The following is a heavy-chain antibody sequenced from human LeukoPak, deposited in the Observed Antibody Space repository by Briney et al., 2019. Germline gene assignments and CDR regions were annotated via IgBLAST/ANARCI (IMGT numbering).Heavy chain of an antibody. CDR3: AADVGATTTSSFDY. Sequence: ASVKVSCKASGFTFTSSAVQWVRQARGQRLEWIGWIVVGSGNTNYAQKFQERVTVTRDMSTSTAYMELSSLRSEDTAVYYCAADVGATTTSSFDYWGQGTLVTVSS. D-gene: IGHD1-26*01. CDR1: GFTFTSSA. V-gene: IGHV1-58*01. CDR2: IVVGSGNT. J-gene: IGHJ4*02.